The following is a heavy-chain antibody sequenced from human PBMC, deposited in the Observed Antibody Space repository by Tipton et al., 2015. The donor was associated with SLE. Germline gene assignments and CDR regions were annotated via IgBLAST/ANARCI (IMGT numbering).Heavy chain of an antibody. CDR2: IRASGRDT. CDR3: AKDIGRHGVEPPAY. D-gene: IGHD6-6*01. J-gene: IGHJ4*02. V-gene: IGHV3-23*01. Sequence: SLRLSCAASEFTFSKYAMTWVRQAPGKGLQWVSAIRASGRDTYYPDSVKGRFTISRDNSKNSLFLQMNNLRAEDTAVYYCAKDIGRHGVEPPAYWGQGTRVTVSS. CDR1: EFTFSKYA.